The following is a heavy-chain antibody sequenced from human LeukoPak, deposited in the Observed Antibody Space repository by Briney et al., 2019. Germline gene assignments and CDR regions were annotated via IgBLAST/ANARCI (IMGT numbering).Heavy chain of an antibody. CDR3: ARSPENYDVLTGYYGWYFDL. J-gene: IGHJ2*01. Sequence: PGGSLRLSCAPSGFTFTNYWMVWVRQAPGKGRVWVSRINSDGRTTNYADSVKGRFTISRDNAKNTLYLQMKSLRAEDTAVYYCARSPENYDVLTGYYGWYFDLWGRGTLVTVSS. D-gene: IGHD3-9*01. CDR2: INSDGRTT. CDR1: GFTFTNYW. V-gene: IGHV3-74*01.